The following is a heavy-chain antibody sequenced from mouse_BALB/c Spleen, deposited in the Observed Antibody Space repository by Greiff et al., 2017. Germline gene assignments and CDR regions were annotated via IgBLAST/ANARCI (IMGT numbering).Heavy chain of an antibody. J-gene: IGHJ4*01. V-gene: IGHV2-9*02. Sequence: VHLVESGPGLVAPSQSLSITCTVSGFSLTSYGVHWVRQPPGKGLEWLGVIWAGGSTNYNSALMSRLSISKDNSKSQVFLKMNSLQTDDTAMYYCARDRGTATVYYAMDYWGQGTSVTVSS. CDR2: IWAGGST. CDR1: GFSLTSYG. CDR3: ARDRGTATVYYAMDY. D-gene: IGHD1-2*01.